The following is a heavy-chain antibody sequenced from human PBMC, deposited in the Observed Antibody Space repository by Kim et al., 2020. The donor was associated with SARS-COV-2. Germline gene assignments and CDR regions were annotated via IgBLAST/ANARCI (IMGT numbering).Heavy chain of an antibody. Sequence: AQKLQGRVTMTTDTSTSTAYMELRSLRSDDTAVYYCAREMGIYGSGSYDYWGQGTLVTVSS. D-gene: IGHD3-10*01. V-gene: IGHV1-18*01. J-gene: IGHJ4*02. CDR3: AREMGIYGSGSYDY.